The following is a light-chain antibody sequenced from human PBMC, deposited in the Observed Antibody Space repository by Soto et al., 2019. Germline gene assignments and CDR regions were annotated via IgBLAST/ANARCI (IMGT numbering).Light chain of an antibody. CDR2: DAT. J-gene: IGKJ4*01. CDR3: QQYDNIPLT. CDR1: QDISDY. Sequence: DFQMTQSPASLSASVGDRVTITCQASQDISDYLNWYQQKPGAAPKPLIHDATNLQAGVPSRVSGSGSGTEFTFTISSLEPEDVATYYCQQYDNIPLTFGGGTKVDI. V-gene: IGKV1-33*01.